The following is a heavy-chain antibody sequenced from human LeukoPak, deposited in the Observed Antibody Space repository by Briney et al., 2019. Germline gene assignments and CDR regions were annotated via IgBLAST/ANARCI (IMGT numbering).Heavy chain of an antibody. D-gene: IGHD5/OR15-5a*01. CDR2: IRSSGTT. Sequence: GGSLSLSCTTSGFTFGTHTMHWFRQAPGKGLQWIGFIRSSGTTQYAASMKGRFTISRDDSKSIAYLQMNSLKTEDTAVYYCTRDRFYVWFDPWGQGTLVTVSS. CDR3: TRDRFYVWFDP. J-gene: IGHJ5*02. V-gene: IGHV3-49*03. CDR1: GFTFGTHT.